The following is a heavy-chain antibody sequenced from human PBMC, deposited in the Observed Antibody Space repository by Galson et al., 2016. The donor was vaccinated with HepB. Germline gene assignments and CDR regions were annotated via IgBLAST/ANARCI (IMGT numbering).Heavy chain of an antibody. Sequence: SVKVSCKASGYTFISYDVNWVRQATGQGLEWMGWMNPDTGNTGYAQKFQGRVTMTRNTSINTAYMELSSLKAEDTAVYYCARTYYGTYGMDVWGQGTTVTVSS. CDR1: GYTFISYD. D-gene: IGHD3-10*01. J-gene: IGHJ6*02. CDR3: ARTYYGTYGMDV. V-gene: IGHV1-8*01. CDR2: MNPDTGNT.